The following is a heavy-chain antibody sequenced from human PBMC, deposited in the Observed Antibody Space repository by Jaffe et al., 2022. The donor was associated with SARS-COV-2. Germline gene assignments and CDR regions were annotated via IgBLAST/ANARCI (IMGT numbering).Heavy chain of an antibody. V-gene: IGHV4-39*01. CDR2: IYYSGST. CDR1: GGSISSSSYY. CDR3: ARIAAAENFDY. D-gene: IGHD6-13*01. Sequence: QLQLQESGPGLVKPSETLSLTCTVSGGSISSSSYYWGWIRQPPGKGLEWIGSIYYSGSTYYNPSLKSRVTISVDTSKNQFSLKLSSVTAADTAVYYCARIAAAENFDYWGQGTLVTVSS. J-gene: IGHJ4*02.